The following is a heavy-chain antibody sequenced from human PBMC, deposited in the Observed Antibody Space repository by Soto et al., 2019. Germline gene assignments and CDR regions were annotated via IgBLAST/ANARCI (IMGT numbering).Heavy chain of an antibody. D-gene: IGHD3-9*01. V-gene: IGHV3-23*01. CDR2: ISGSGGST. J-gene: IGHJ6*02. CDR3: AKGQNYFDWLLYGGMDV. Sequence: PGGSLRLSCAASGVAFSSYAMTWVRQAPGKGLEWVSVISGSGGSTYYADSVKGRFTISRDNSKNTLYLQMNSLRVEDTAVYYCAKGQNYFDWLLYGGMDVWGQGTTVTVSS. CDR1: GVAFSSYA.